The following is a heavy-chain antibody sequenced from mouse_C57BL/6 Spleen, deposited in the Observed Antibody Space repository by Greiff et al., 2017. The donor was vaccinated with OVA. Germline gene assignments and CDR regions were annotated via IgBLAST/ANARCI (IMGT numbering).Heavy chain of an antibody. V-gene: IGHV5-4*01. CDR2: ISDGGSYT. J-gene: IGHJ2*01. D-gene: IGHD1-3*01. CDR3: ARDKSNYIDY. Sequence: EVQVVESGGGLVKPGGSLKLSCAASGFTFSSYAMSWVRQTPEKRLEWVATISDGGSYTYYPDNVKGRFTISRDNAKNHLYLQMSHLKSEDTAMYYCARDKSNYIDYWGQGTTLTVSS. CDR1: GFTFSSYA.